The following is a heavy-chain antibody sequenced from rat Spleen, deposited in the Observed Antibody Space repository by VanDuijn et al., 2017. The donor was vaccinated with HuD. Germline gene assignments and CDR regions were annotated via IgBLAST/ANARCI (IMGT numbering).Heavy chain of an antibody. J-gene: IGHJ4*01. V-gene: IGHV5-22*01. Sequence: EVQLVESGGGLVQPGRSLKISCAASGFIFSDFHLAWVRQAPTKGLEWVASINYDGSSTYYGDSVKGRFTISRDNAKSTLYLQMNSLRSEDTATYYCARPYYGYLYYVMDAWGQGVMVTVSS. CDR3: ARPYYGYLYYVMDA. CDR1: GFIFSDFH. D-gene: IGHD1-7*01. CDR2: INYDGSST.